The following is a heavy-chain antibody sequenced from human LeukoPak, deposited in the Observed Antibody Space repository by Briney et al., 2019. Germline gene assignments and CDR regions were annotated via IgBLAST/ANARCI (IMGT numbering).Heavy chain of an antibody. Sequence: SETLSLTCTVSGGSISSGSYYWSWIRQPAGKGLEWIGRIYTSGSTNYNPSLKSRVTISVDTSKNQFSPKLSSVTAADTAVYYCARKRGWSRRDFDYWGQGTLVTVSS. CDR1: GGSISSGSYY. D-gene: IGHD2-15*01. CDR3: ARKRGWSRRDFDY. V-gene: IGHV4-61*02. J-gene: IGHJ4*02. CDR2: IYTSGST.